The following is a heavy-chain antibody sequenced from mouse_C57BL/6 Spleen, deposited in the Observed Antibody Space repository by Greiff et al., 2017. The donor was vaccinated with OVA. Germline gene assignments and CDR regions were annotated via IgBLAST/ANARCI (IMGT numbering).Heavy chain of an antibody. CDR3: ARRAQATPMDY. Sequence: QVQLQQPGAELVMPGASVKLSCKASGYTFTSYWMHWVKQRPGQGLEWIGEIDPSDSYTNYNQKFQGKSTLTVDKSSSTAYMQLSSLTSEDSAVYYCARRAQATPMDYWGQGTSVTVSS. J-gene: IGHJ4*01. D-gene: IGHD3-2*02. V-gene: IGHV1-69*01. CDR1: GYTFTSYW. CDR2: IDPSDSYT.